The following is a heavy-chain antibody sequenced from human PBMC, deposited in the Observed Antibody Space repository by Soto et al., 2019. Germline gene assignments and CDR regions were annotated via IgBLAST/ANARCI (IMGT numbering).Heavy chain of an antibody. V-gene: IGHV4-39*01. J-gene: IGHJ4*02. Sequence: SETLSLTCTFSGGSISSSSYYWGWIRQPPGKGLEWIGSIYYSGSTYYNPSLKSRVTISVDTSKNQFSLKLSSVTAADTAVYYCARQRGYSSGWDYSYYFDYWGQGTLVTVSS. CDR1: GGSISSSSYY. CDR3: ARQRGYSSGWDYSYYFDY. CDR2: IYYSGST. D-gene: IGHD6-19*01.